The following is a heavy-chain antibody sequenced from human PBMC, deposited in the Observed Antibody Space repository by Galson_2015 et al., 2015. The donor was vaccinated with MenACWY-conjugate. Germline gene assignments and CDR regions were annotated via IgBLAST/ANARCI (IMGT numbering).Heavy chain of an antibody. CDR1: GDSVSSNSAV. CDR3: ARVRGGSRNWVDP. Sequence: CAISGDSVSSNSAVWNWIRQSPSRGLEWLGRTYYRSKWYNDYAVSVKSRITINPDTSKNQFSLHLNSVTPEDTAVYYCARVRGGSRNWVDPWGQGTLVTVSS. CDR2: TYYRSKWYN. D-gene: IGHD2-15*01. J-gene: IGHJ5*02. V-gene: IGHV6-1*01.